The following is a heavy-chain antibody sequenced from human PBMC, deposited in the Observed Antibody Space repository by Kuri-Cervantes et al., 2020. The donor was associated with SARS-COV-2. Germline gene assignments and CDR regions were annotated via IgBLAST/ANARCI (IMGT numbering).Heavy chain of an antibody. Sequence: SCNVSGASPSSGAYYWSWIRHPAGKELEWIGRIYTTGSTNYNPSLKSRVTISVDTSKNQFSLKLSSVTAADTAVYYCARGGGYSYGGYYYYMDVWGKGTTVTVSS. CDR2: IYTTGST. V-gene: IGHV4-61*02. J-gene: IGHJ6*03. CDR1: GASPSSGAYY. D-gene: IGHD5-18*01. CDR3: ARGGGYSYGGYYYYMDV.